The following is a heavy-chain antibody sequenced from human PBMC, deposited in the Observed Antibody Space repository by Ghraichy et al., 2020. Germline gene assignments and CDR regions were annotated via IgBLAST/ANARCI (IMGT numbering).Heavy chain of an antibody. Sequence: GGSLRLSCAASGFTFSSYAMSWVRQAPGKGLEWVSAISGSGGSTYYADSVKGRFTISRDNSKNTLYLQMNSLRAEDTAVYYCAMSSGYYSGGGVNYFDYWGQGTLVTVSS. J-gene: IGHJ4*02. D-gene: IGHD3-22*01. CDR3: AMSSGYYSGGGVNYFDY. CDR1: GFTFSSYA. CDR2: ISGSGGST. V-gene: IGHV3-23*01.